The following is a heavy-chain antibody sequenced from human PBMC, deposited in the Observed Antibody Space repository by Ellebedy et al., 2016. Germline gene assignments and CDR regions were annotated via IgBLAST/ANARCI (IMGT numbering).Heavy chain of an antibody. J-gene: IGHJ4*02. Sequence: SETLSLTCTVSGFSLSSGYYWGWIRQPPGKGLEWIGNIYHGGSTSYNPSLNSRLTISVDTSKNQFSLRLSSVTAADTAIYYCARAYTGTTDYWGQGTLVTVSS. D-gene: IGHD1-1*01. CDR3: ARAYTGTTDY. V-gene: IGHV4-38-2*02. CDR1: GFSLSSGYY. CDR2: IYHGGST.